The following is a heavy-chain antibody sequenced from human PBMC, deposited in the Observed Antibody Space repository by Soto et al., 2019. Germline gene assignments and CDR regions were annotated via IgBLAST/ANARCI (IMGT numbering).Heavy chain of an antibody. D-gene: IGHD3-3*01. J-gene: IGHJ6*03. CDR2: IKSKTDGGTT. CDR3: TKRYYDFWSGYYQGDYYYYMDV. CDR1: GFTFSNAW. V-gene: IGHV3-15*01. Sequence: EVQLVESGGGLVKPGGSLRLSCAASGFTFSNAWMSWVRQAPGKGLEWVGRIKSKTDGGTTDYAAPVKGRFTISRDDSKNTLYLKINSLKTEDTDVYYCTKRYYDFWSGYYQGDYYYYMDVWGKGTTVTVSS.